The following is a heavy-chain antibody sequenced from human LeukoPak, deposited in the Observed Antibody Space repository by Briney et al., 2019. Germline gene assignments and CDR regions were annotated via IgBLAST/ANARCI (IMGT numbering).Heavy chain of an antibody. D-gene: IGHD3-10*01. CDR3: AGITMVRGGLGELKRYGMDV. CDR1: GGSFSGYY. CDR2: INHSGST. V-gene: IGHV4-34*01. J-gene: IGHJ6*02. Sequence: SETLSLTCAVSGGSFSGYYWSWIRQPPGKGLEWIGEINHSGSTNYNPSLKSRVTISVDTSKNQFSLNLSSVTAADTAVYYCAGITMVRGGLGELKRYGMDVWGQGTTVIVSS.